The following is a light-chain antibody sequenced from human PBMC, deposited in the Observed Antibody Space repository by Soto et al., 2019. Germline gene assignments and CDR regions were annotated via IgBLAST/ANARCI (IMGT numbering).Light chain of an antibody. V-gene: IGLV1-44*01. CDR1: ISNIGSHS. CDR3: ASWDDSLNGHLV. Sequence: QAVVIQPPSASGAPGQEVTISCSGSISNIGSHSVNWYQQLPGAAPKVVVFANNERASGVPDRISGSKTGASASLAISGLQSEDEADYYCASWDDSLNGHLVFGGGTKLTVL. J-gene: IGLJ2*01. CDR2: ANN.